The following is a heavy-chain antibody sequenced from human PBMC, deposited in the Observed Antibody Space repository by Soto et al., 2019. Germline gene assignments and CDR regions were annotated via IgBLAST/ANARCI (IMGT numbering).Heavy chain of an antibody. V-gene: IGHV3-11*04. CDR1: GFALTDNY. CDR3: ARCSGRIQVGRYDYGLDV. CDR2: SSSSGAYI. D-gene: IGHD2-15*01. Sequence: QVQLVESGGGLVEPGGSLRLSCTGSGFALTDNYMTWIRQAPGKGLEWVSYSSSSGAYIYYAGSVKGRFTISRDNAFNSLYLQMDSLRAEDTAVYFCARCSGRIQVGRYDYGLDVWGQGNTVTVSS. J-gene: IGHJ6*02.